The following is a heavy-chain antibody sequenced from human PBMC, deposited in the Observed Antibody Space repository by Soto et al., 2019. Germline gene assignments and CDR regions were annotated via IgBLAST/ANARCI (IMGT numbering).Heavy chain of an antibody. CDR3: ATTPVSYSSGWYTIDY. CDR1: GGTFSSYT. D-gene: IGHD6-19*01. Sequence: QVQLVQSGAEVKKPGSSVKVSCKASGGTFSSYTISWVRQAPGQGLEWMGRIIPILGIANYAQKFQGRVTITADKSTSTAYMELSSLRSEDTAVYYCATTPVSYSSGWYTIDYWGQGTLVTVSS. CDR2: IIPILGIA. V-gene: IGHV1-69*02. J-gene: IGHJ4*02.